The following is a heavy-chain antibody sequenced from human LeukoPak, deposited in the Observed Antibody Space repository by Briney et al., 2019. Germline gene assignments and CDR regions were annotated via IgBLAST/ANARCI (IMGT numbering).Heavy chain of an antibody. CDR3: AKGDDYGANTRLPKYNWFDP. CDR2: IRYDGDNK. J-gene: IGHJ5*02. CDR1: GFTFSSYA. Sequence: GGSLRLSCAASGFTFSSYAMHWVRQAPGKGLEWVAFIRYDGDNKNYADSAKGRFTISRDNSKDTLYLQMNSLRAEDTAVYYCAKGDDYGANTRLPKYNWFDPWGQGTLVTVSS. D-gene: IGHD4-23*01. V-gene: IGHV3-30*02.